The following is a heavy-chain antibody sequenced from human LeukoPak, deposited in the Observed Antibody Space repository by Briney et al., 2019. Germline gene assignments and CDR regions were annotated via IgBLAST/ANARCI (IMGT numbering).Heavy chain of an antibody. CDR1: GFTFDDYA. Sequence: GGSLRLSCAASGFTFDDYAMHWVRQAPGKGLEWVSGISWNSGSIGYADSVKGRFTISRDNAKNSLYLQMNSLRAEDTALYYCARDPLLYSYGQTYYYGMDVWGQGTTVTVSS. D-gene: IGHD5-18*01. J-gene: IGHJ6*02. CDR3: ARDPLLYSYGQTYYYGMDV. V-gene: IGHV3-9*01. CDR2: ISWNSGSI.